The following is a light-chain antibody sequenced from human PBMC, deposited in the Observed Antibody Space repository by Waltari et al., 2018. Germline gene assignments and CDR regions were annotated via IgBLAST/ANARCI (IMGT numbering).Light chain of an antibody. Sequence: VIWMTQSPSLLSASPGDRVTITCRMSQGISTYLAWYQQKPGRAPDLLIYGASILHSGVPSRFSGSGSGTDFTITISSLQSEDVATYYCQHYYNFPWTFGQGTKVEIK. CDR1: QGISTY. J-gene: IGKJ1*01. CDR3: QHYYNFPWT. V-gene: IGKV1D-8*03. CDR2: GAS.